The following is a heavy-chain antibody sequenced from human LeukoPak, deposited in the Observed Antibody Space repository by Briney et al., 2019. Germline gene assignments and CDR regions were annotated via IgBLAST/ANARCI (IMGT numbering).Heavy chain of an antibody. J-gene: IGHJ4*02. CDR3: ARDKSYGDSSDY. V-gene: IGHV3-7*01. D-gene: IGHD4-17*01. CDR1: GFTFSNYW. CDR2: IKQDGSEK. Sequence: GGSLRLSCAASGFTFSNYWMSWVRQAPGKGLEWVANIKQDGSEKYYVGSVKGRFTTSRDNAKNSLYLQMNSLRAEDTAVYFCARDKSYGDSSDYWGQGTLVTVSS.